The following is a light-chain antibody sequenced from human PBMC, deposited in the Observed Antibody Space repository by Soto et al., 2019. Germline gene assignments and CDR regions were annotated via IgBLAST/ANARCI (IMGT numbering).Light chain of an antibody. CDR3: QQSYSKSIT. J-gene: IGKJ5*01. CDR1: QSISSY. Sequence: DIQMTQSPSSLSASVGDRVTITCRASQSISSYLNWYQQKPGKAPNLLIYAASSLQSGVPSRFSGSGSGTDFTLTINSLQPEDSATYYCQQSYSKSITFGQGTRLEIK. V-gene: IGKV1-39*01. CDR2: AAS.